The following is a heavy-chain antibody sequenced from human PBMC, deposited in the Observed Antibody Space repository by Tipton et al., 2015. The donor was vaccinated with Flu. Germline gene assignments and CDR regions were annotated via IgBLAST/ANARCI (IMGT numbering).Heavy chain of an antibody. CDR3: AKDGWDTSGWYPFDY. Sequence: SLRLSCAASGFTFSGYGMHWVRQAPGKGLEWVAFIRHDGSDKYYADSVKGRFTISRDDSKNALFLPIRSLRPDDTAVYYCAKDGWDTSGWYPFDYWGQGTLVTVSS. CDR2: IRHDGSDK. J-gene: IGHJ4*02. CDR1: GFTFSGYG. D-gene: IGHD6-19*01. V-gene: IGHV3-30*02.